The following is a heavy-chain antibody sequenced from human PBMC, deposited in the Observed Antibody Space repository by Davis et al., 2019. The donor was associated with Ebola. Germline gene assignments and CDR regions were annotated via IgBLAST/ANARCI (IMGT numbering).Heavy chain of an antibody. V-gene: IGHV4-59*12. J-gene: IGHJ5*02. CDR1: GGSISSYY. CDR3: ARVSGARHEANWFDP. Sequence: PSETLSLTCTVSGGSISSYYWSWIRQPPGKGLEWIGYIYYNGSANYNPSLKSRVTISADTSKNYFSLKLNAVTAADTAVYYWARVSGARHEANWFDPWGQGTLVTVSS. CDR2: IYYNGSA. D-gene: IGHD7-27*01.